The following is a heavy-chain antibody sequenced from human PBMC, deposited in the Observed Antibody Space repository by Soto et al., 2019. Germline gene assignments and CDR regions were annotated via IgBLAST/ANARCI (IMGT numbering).Heavy chain of an antibody. Sequence: QITLKESGPPLVKPTQTLTLTCTFSGFALNTYGVAVAWIRQPPGKALEWIALIYWGDDKRYSPSQKSRLTSTTDTTKNQVVLTMTNMDPVDTATYYCAHNRIVASAGTGYFDYWGQGTLVTVSS. V-gene: IGHV2-5*02. CDR2: IYWGDDK. D-gene: IGHD6-13*01. CDR3: AHNRIVASAGTGYFDY. J-gene: IGHJ4*02. CDR1: GFALNTYGVA.